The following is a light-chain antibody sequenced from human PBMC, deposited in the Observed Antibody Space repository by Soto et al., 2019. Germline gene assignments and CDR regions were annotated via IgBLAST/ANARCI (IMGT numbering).Light chain of an antibody. CDR3: SSYTTSTTWV. CDR2: DVS. J-gene: IGLJ3*02. V-gene: IGLV2-14*03. Sequence: QSALTQPASVSGSPGQSSAISCTGTSSDVGGYNYVSWYQQHPGKAPKLMIYDVSNRPSGVSNRFSGSKSGNTASLTISGLQAEDEADYYCSSYTTSTTWVFGRGTKVTVL. CDR1: SSDVGGYNY.